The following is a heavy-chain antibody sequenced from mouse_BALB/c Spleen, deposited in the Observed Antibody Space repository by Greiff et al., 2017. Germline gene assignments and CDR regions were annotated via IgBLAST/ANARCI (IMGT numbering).Heavy chain of an antibody. CDR3: ARGGSSGFAY. Sequence: QVQLQQSGAELVRPGASVTLSCKASGYTFTDYEMHWVKQTPVHGLEWIGAIDPETGGTAYNQKFKGKATLTADKSSSTAYMELRSLTSEDSAVYYCARGGSSGFAYWGQGTLVTVSA. CDR2: IDPETGGT. J-gene: IGHJ3*01. CDR1: GYTFTDYE. V-gene: IGHV1-15*01. D-gene: IGHD3-1*01.